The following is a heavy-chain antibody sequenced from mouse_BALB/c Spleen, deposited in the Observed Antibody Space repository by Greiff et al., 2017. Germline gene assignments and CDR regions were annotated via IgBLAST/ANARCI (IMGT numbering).Heavy chain of an antibody. V-gene: IGHV5-17*02. J-gene: IGHJ3*01. CDR1: GFTFSSFG. CDR2: ISSGSSTI. Sequence: EVQLVESGGGLVQPGGSRKLSCAASGFTFSSFGMHWVRQAPEKGLEWVAYISSGSSTIYYADTVKGRFTISRDNPKNTLFLQMTSLRSEDTAMYYCARGFITTAWFAYWGQGTLLTVSA. CDR3: ARGFITTAWFAY. D-gene: IGHD1-2*01.